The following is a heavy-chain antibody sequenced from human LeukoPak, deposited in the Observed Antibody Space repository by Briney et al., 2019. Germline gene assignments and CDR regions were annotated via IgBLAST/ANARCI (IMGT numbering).Heavy chain of an antibody. CDR3: ARDRLEGADWGGAFDI. CDR1: GYTFTGYY. CDR2: INPKSGGT. V-gene: IGHV1-2*02. D-gene: IGHD7-27*01. Sequence: ASVKVSCKASGYTFTGYYMHWVRQAPGQGLEWMGWINPKSGGTNYARKFQGRVTTTRDTSISTAYMELSRLRSDDTAVYYCARDRLEGADWGGAFDIWGQGTMVTVSS. J-gene: IGHJ3*02.